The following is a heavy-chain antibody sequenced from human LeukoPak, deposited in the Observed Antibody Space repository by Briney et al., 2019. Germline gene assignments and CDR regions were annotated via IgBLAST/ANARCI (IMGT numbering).Heavy chain of an antibody. V-gene: IGHV3-64*01. D-gene: IGHD6-19*01. Sequence: GGSLRLSCAASGFTFSSYAMHWVRQAPGKGLEYVSAISSNGGSTYYANSVKGRLTISGDNSKNTLYLQMGSLRAEDMAVYYCARDSSGWPYYFDYWGQGTLVTVSS. CDR2: ISSNGGST. J-gene: IGHJ4*02. CDR1: GFTFSSYA. CDR3: ARDSSGWPYYFDY.